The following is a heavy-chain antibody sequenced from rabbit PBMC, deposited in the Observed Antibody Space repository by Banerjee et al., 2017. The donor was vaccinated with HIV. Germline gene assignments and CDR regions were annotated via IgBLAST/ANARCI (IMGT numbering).Heavy chain of an antibody. V-gene: IGHV1S45*01. CDR3: ARGVYGGVTGWLDL. J-gene: IGHJ5*01. Sequence: QEQLVESGGDLVQPEGSLTLTCTASGFSFSNSYWICWVRQAPGKGLEWIGCIYTGDGSTYYASWAKGRFTISKTSSTTVTLQMTSLTAADTATYFCARGVYGGVTGWLDLWGPGTLVTVS. CDR1: GFSFSNSYW. CDR2: IYTGDGST. D-gene: IGHD4-2*01.